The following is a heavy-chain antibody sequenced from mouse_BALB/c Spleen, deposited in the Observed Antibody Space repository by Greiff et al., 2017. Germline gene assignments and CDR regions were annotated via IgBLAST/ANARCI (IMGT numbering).Heavy chain of an antibody. CDR2: ISDGGSYT. D-gene: IGHD2-12*01. CDR1: GFTFSDYY. CDR3: ARALYDYYSVDY. Sequence: EVQVVESGGGLVKPGGSLKLSCAASGFTFSDYYMYWVRQTPEKRLEWVATISDGGSYTYYPDSVKGRFTISRDNAKNNLYLQMSSLKSEDTAMYYCARALYDYYSVDYGGQGTSVTVPS. J-gene: IGHJ4*01. V-gene: IGHV5-4*02.